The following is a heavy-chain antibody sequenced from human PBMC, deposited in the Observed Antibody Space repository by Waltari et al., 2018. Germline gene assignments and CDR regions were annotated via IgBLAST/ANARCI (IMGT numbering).Heavy chain of an antibody. CDR3: ARGIGGGSGYLYGYYYYYGMDV. J-gene: IGHJ6*02. V-gene: IGHV1-69*05. Sequence: QVQLVQSGAEVKKPGSSVKVPCKASGGTFSSYAISWVRQAPGPGREWRGGIIPIFGTANYAQKFQGRVTITTDESTSTAYMELSSLRSEDTAVYYCARGIGGGSGYLYGYYYYYGMDVWGQGTTVTVSS. CDR1: GGTFSSYA. CDR2: IIPIFGTA. D-gene: IGHD3-3*01.